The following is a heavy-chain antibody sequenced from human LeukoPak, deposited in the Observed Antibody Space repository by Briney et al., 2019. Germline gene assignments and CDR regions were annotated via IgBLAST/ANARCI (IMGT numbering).Heavy chain of an antibody. CDR2: IYYSGST. CDR3: ARTYGDYDDAFDV. J-gene: IGHJ3*01. V-gene: IGHV4-39*01. Sequence: SETLSLTCTVSGGSISSSTYYWGWIRQPPGKGLEWIGSIYYSGSTYNNPSLKSRVTIFVDTSKNQFSLKVSSVTATDTAVYYCARTYGDYDDAFDVWGQGTMVTVSS. D-gene: IGHD3-16*01. CDR1: GGSISSSTYY.